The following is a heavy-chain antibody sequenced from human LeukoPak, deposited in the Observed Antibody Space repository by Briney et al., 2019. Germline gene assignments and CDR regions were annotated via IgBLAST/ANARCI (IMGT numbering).Heavy chain of an antibody. CDR2: IYTSGST. CDR1: GGSISSYY. CDR3: ARIRYCSNTSCYAGVHWFDP. J-gene: IGHJ5*02. D-gene: IGHD2-2*01. V-gene: IGHV4-4*07. Sequence: SETLSLTCTVSGGSISSYYWSWIRQPAGKGLEWIGRIYTSGSTNYNPSLKSRVTMSVDTSKNQFSLKLSSVTAADTAVYYCARIRYCSNTSCYAGVHWFDPWGQGTLVTVSS.